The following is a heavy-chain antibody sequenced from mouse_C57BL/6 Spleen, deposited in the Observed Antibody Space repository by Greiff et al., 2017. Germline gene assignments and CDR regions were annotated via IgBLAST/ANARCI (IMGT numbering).Heavy chain of an antibody. V-gene: IGHV1-81*01. CDR1: GYTFTSYG. Sequence: VKLMESGAELARPGASVKLSCKASGYTFTSYGISWVKQRTGQGLEWIGEIYPRSGNTYYNEKFKGKATLTADKSSSTAYMELRSLTSEDSAVYFCAREDYYYGSSPRYFDVWGTGTTVTVSS. CDR3: AREDYYYGSSPRYFDV. J-gene: IGHJ1*03. CDR2: IYPRSGNT. D-gene: IGHD1-1*01.